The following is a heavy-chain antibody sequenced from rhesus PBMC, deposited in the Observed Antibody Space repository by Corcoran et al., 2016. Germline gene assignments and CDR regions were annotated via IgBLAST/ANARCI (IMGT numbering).Heavy chain of an antibody. D-gene: IGHD5-12*01. CDR3: ARSGSIDLHYYFDY. CDR1: GDSFSSHW. CDR2: ISGNSGRT. Sequence: QVQLQESGPGLVKPSETLSLTCAVSGDSFSSHWWSWIRQTPGKGLEWIGEISGNSGRTNYNPSLKSRGTISKDASTNQLSLKLSSVTAADTAVYYCARSGSIDLHYYFDYWGQGVLVTVSS. J-gene: IGHJ4*01. V-gene: IGHV4-80*01.